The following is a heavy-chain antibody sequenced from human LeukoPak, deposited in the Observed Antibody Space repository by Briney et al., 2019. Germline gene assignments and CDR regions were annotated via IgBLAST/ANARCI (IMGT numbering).Heavy chain of an antibody. D-gene: IGHD2-15*01. CDR2: VSSDGTT. CDR3: ARLDCFVEGCYNH. Sequence: SETLSLTCSVSGDSVTSSYWNWIRQPPGKGLEWIGYVSSDGTTNFTPSLRSRLIMSVDTAKNDLSLILTSVTGADTAIYYCARLDCFVEGCYNHWGRGTLVTVSS. V-gene: IGHV4-59*08. J-gene: IGHJ4*02. CDR1: GDSVTSSY.